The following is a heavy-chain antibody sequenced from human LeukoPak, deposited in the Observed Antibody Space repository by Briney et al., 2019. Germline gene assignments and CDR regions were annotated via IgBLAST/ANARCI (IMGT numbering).Heavy chain of an antibody. Sequence: ASETLSLTCTVSGGSISSYYWSWIRQPPGKGLEWIGYIYYSGSTNYNPSLKSRVTISVDTSKNQFSLKLSSVTAADTAVYYCARTPVRPGMVRGVPPIDYWGQGTLVTVSS. CDR3: ARTPVRPGMVRGVPPIDY. CDR2: IYYSGST. D-gene: IGHD3-10*01. CDR1: GGSISSYY. V-gene: IGHV4-59*01. J-gene: IGHJ4*02.